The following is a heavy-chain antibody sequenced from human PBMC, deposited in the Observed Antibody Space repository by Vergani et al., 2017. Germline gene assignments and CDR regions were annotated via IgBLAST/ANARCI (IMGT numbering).Heavy chain of an antibody. CDR3: ARARPSGSYDSSGYYFDY. CDR1: GGSFSGYY. CDR2: INHSGST. Sequence: QVQLQQWGAGLLKPSETLSLTCAVYGGSFSGYYWSWIRQPPGKGLEWIGEINHSGSTNYNPSLKSRVTISVDTSKNQFSLKLSSVTAADTAVYYCARARPSGSYDSSGYYFDYWGQGTLVTVSS. J-gene: IGHJ4*02. V-gene: IGHV4-34*01. D-gene: IGHD3-22*01.